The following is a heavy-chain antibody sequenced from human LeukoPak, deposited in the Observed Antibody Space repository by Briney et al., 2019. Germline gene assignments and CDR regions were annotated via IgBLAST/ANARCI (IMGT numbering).Heavy chain of an antibody. CDR2: IKNGGSII. V-gene: IGHV3-48*03. CDR1: GFTFSSYE. D-gene: IGHD2-15*01. CDR3: ARETQYCSGGTCYSGLDY. J-gene: IGHJ4*02. Sequence: PGGSLRLSCAASGFTFSSYEMHWVRQAPGKGPEWVSYIKNGGSIIYYADSVKGRFTISRDDAKSSLYLQMNTLRAEDTAIYYCARETQYCSGGTCYSGLDYWGQGTLVTVSS.